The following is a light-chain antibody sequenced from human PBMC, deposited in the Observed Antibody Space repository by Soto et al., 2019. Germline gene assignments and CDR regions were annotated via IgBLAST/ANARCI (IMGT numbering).Light chain of an antibody. CDR1: QSVSNTY. CDR3: QQYGSSIT. Sequence: EIVLTQSPGTLSLSPGERATLSCRASQSVSNTYLAWYQQKPGQTPRLLIYGASSRATGIPDRFSGSRSGTDFTLTISRLEPEDFAVYYCQQYGSSITFGQGTRLELK. V-gene: IGKV3-20*01. CDR2: GAS. J-gene: IGKJ5*01.